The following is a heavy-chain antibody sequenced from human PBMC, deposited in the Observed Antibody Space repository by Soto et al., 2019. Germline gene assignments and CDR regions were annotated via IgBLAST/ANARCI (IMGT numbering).Heavy chain of an antibody. CDR1: GGSISSGGYS. CDR3: ARVPDR. V-gene: IGHV4-30-2*01. J-gene: IGHJ5*02. Sequence: QLQLQESGPGLVKPSQTLSLTCAVPGGSISSGGYSWSWIGQPPGRGLEWIGYIYHRGSTDYNPALNTRVTTAGDSTKNLFSRKLSSVTASDTAVYYCARVPDRWGQGTLVTVSS. D-gene: IGHD2-2*01. CDR2: IYHRGST.